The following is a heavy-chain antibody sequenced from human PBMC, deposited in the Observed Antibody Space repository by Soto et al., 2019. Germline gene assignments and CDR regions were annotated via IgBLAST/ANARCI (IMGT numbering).Heavy chain of an antibody. CDR3: ARVHDRHDFWSGYYYNWFDP. V-gene: IGHV1-69*13. CDR2: IIPIFGTA. Sequence: SVKVSCKASGGTFSSYAISWVRQAPGQGLEWMGGIIPIFGTANYAQKFQGRVTITADESTSTAYMELSSLRSEDTAVYYCARVHDRHDFWSGYYYNWFDPWGQGTLVTVSS. CDR1: GGTFSSYA. D-gene: IGHD3-3*01. J-gene: IGHJ5*02.